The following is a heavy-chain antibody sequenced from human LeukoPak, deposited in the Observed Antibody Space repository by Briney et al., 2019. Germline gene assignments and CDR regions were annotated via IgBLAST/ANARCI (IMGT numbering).Heavy chain of an antibody. V-gene: IGHV1-69*05. CDR1: GGTFSSYA. CDR2: IIPIFGTA. J-gene: IGHJ6*03. D-gene: IGHD3-10*01. Sequence: ASVKVSCKASGGTFSSYAISWVRQAPGQGLEWMGGIIPIFGTANYAQKFQGRVTITTDESTSTAYMELSSLRSEDTAVYYCARGRVTMFRDLYYYYYYMDVWGKGTTVTVSS. CDR3: ARGRVTMFRDLYYYYYYMDV.